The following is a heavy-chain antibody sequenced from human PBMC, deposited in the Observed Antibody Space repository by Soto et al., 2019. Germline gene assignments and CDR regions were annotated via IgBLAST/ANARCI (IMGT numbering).Heavy chain of an antibody. CDR3: ARDYTVRGVMRYFDY. CDR1: GGSISSSNW. V-gene: IGHV4-4*02. Sequence: QVQLQESGPGLVKPSGTLSLTCAVSGGSISSSNWWRWVRQPPGKGLEWIGEIYHSGSTNYNPSLKSRVTISVAKSKNQFSLKLSSVTAADTAVYYCARDYTVRGVMRYFDYWGQGTLVTVSS. J-gene: IGHJ4*02. D-gene: IGHD3-10*01. CDR2: IYHSGST.